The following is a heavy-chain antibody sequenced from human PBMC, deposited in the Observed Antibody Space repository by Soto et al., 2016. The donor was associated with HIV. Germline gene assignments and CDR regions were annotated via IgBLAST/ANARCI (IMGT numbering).Heavy chain of an antibody. CDR1: GFTFSNYW. CDR3: VRGSGREWFDP. V-gene: IGHV3-7*01. D-gene: IGHD1-26*01. CDR2: INQDGLNK. J-gene: IGHJ5*02. Sequence: EVQLVESGGGLVQPGGPVRLSCAASGFTFSNYWMSWVRQAPGKGLEWVTNINQDGLNKYYVDSVKGQFTISRDNAKNSLHLQMNSLRVEDTAVYYCVRGSGREWFDPWGQGTLVTVSS.